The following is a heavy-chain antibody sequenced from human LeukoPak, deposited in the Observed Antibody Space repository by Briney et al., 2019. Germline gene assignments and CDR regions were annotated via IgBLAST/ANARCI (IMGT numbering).Heavy chain of an antibody. CDR3: ARGGGNYPIDY. D-gene: IGHD1-26*01. V-gene: IGHV4-38-2*01. Sequence: SETLSLTCAVSGYSISSGYYWGWIRQPPGKGLEWIGSIYHSGSTYYNPSLKSRVTISVDTSKNQFSLKLSSVTAADTAVYYCARGGGNYPIDYWGQGTLVTVSS. CDR2: IYHSGST. CDR1: GYSISSGYY. J-gene: IGHJ4*02.